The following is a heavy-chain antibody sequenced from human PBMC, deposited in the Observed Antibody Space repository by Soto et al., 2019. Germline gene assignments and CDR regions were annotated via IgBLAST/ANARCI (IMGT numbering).Heavy chain of an antibody. CDR2: ISGSGGST. V-gene: IGHV3-23*01. CDR3: AKAGSSGWSLFDY. J-gene: IGHJ4*02. CDR1: GFTFSSYA. Sequence: GGSLRLSCAASGFTFSSYAMSWVRQAPGKGLEWVSAISGSGGSTYYADSVKGRFTISRENPKNTLYLQMNSLRAEDTAVYYCAKAGSSGWSLFDYWGQGTLVTVSS. D-gene: IGHD6-19*01.